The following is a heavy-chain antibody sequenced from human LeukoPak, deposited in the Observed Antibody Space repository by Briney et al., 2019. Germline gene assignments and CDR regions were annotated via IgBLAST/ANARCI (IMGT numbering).Heavy chain of an antibody. CDR3: VRKGRQLAPDS. V-gene: IGHV1-18*01. Sequence: ASVKVSCKASGFTFTSYGLTWVRQAPGQGLEWMGWISANNGDRHYAQSVQDRVTLTTDTSTSTAYMDLRSLRSDDTAVYYCVRKGRQLAPDSWGQGTLVTVSS. CDR1: GFTFTSYG. D-gene: IGHD1-1*01. J-gene: IGHJ4*02. CDR2: ISANNGDR.